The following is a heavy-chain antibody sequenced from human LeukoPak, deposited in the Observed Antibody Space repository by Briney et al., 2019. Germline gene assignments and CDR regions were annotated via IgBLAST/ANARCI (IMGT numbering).Heavy chain of an antibody. CDR1: GFTFSSYG. J-gene: IGHJ5*02. CDR3: ARAPSGYYNWFDP. Sequence: PGRSLRLSCAASGFTFSSYGMHWVRQAPGKGLEWVAVIWYDGSNKYYADSVKGRFTISRDNSKNTLYLQMNSLRAEDTAVYYCARAPSGYYNWFDPWGQGTLVTVSS. D-gene: IGHD3-10*01. CDR2: IWYDGSNK. V-gene: IGHV3-33*01.